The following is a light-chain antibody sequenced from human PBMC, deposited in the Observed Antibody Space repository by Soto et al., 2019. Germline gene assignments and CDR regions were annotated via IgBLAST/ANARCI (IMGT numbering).Light chain of an antibody. J-gene: IGKJ2*01. Sequence: DIQMTQSPSILSASVGDRVTITCRASKNILQFLNWYQQKSGGAPRLLIFAASSLESGVSSRFTATGSGTQFSLTITNVQPEDLGIYYCQQSYRKPATFGQGTKLEVK. CDR3: QQSYRKPAT. CDR1: KNILQF. V-gene: IGKV1-39*01. CDR2: AAS.